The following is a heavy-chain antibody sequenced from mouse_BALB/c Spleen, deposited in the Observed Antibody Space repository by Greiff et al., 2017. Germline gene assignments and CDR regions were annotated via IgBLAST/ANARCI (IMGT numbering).Heavy chain of an antibody. D-gene: IGHD2-3*01. Sequence: EVNLVESGGGLVKPGGSLKLSCAASGFTFSSYAMSWVRQSPEKRLEWVAEISSGGSYTYYPDTVTGRFTISRDNAKNTLYLEMSSLRSEDTAMYYCARDDEGRAWFAYWGQGTLVTVSA. CDR1: GFTFSSYA. CDR2: ISSGGSYT. J-gene: IGHJ3*01. V-gene: IGHV5-9-4*01. CDR3: ARDDEGRAWFAY.